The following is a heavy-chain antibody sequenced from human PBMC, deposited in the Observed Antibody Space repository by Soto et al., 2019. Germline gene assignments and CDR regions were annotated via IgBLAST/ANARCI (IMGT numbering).Heavy chain of an antibody. CDR1: GGSISRTNW. V-gene: IGHV4-4*02. J-gene: IGHJ4*02. CDR2: IYHSGST. CDR3: ARSITYDWLFFDY. D-gene: IGHD3-9*01. Sequence: SETLSLTCAVSGGSISRTNWYSWVRQPPGKGLEWIGEIYHSGSTNYNPSLKSRVTISVDKSRNQFSLKLSSVTAADTAVYYCARSITYDWLFFDYWGRGTLVTVSS.